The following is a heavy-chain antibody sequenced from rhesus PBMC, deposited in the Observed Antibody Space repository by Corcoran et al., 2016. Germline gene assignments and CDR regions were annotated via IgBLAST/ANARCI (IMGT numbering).Heavy chain of an antibody. Sequence: QLQLQESGPGLVKPSETLSLTCAVSGGSISSSNLWSWIRQSPGKGLEVIGNIYGGRGTPHSTPSHKSHVPISTAPSNNQFSLKLSSVTAADTAVYYCARPRREYCTGSGCYGYFDYWGQGVLVTVSS. J-gene: IGHJ4*01. CDR1: GGSISSSNL. CDR2: IYGGRGTP. CDR3: ARPRREYCTGSGCYGYFDY. D-gene: IGHD2-21*01. V-gene: IGHV4S7*01.